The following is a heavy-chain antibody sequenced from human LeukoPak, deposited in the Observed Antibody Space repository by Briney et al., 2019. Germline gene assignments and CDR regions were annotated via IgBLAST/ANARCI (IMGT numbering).Heavy chain of an antibody. D-gene: IGHD4-23*01. J-gene: IGHJ5*02. CDR1: GYTFTSYY. V-gene: IGHV1-46*01. Sequence: ASVKVSCKASGYTFTSYYMHWVRQAPEQGLEWMGLINPSGSSTLYAEKFRGRIIMTRDMSTATDYMELSSLRSEDTAVYYCARDNSIADRGWWFDPWGQGTLVTVSS. CDR2: INPSGSST. CDR3: ARDNSIADRGWWFDP.